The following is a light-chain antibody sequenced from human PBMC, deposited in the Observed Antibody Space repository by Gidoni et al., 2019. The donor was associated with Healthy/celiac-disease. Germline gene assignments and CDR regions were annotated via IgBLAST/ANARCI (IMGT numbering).Light chain of an antibody. V-gene: IGLV1-51*01. Sequence: SVLTQPPSVSAAPGQKVTISCSGSSSNIGNNYVSWYQQLPGTAPKLLIYDNNKRPSGIPDRFSGSKSGTSATLGITGLQTGDEADYYCGTCDSSLSVWVFGGGTKLTVL. CDR2: DNN. CDR3: GTCDSSLSVWV. CDR1: SSNIGNNY. J-gene: IGLJ3*02.